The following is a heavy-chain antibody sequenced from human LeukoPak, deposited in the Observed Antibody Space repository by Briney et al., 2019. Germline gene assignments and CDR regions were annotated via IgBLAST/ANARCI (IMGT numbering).Heavy chain of an antibody. V-gene: IGHV1-18*04. CDR3: ARDHRVQYFDWLLGSGIFDY. CDR2: ISAYNGNT. J-gene: IGHJ4*02. Sequence: ASVKVSCKASGYTFTGYYMHWERQAPGQGLEWMGWISAYNGNTNYAQKLQGRVTMTTDTSTSTAYMELRSLRSDDTAVYYCARDHRVQYFDWLLGSGIFDYWGQGTLVTVSS. CDR1: GYTFTGYY. D-gene: IGHD3-9*01.